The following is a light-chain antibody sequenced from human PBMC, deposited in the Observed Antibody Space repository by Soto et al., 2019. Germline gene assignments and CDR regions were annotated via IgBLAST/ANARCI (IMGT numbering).Light chain of an antibody. J-gene: IGKJ5*01. CDR2: GAS. Sequence: EIVLTPSPATLSVSPVERAALSCRASQSVNSNLAWYQQKPGQAPRLLIYGASNRATGIPARFSGSGSGTDFTLTISSLEPEDFAVYYCQQRSNWPPITFGQGTRLEIK. CDR1: QSVNSN. V-gene: IGKV3-11*01. CDR3: QQRSNWPPIT.